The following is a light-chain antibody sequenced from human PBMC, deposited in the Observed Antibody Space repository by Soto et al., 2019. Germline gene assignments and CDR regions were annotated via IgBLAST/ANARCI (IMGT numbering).Light chain of an antibody. J-gene: IGKJ4*01. CDR2: AAS. CDR1: QDINSW. V-gene: IGKV1D-16*01. Sequence: DVPMTQSPCSLSASVGDIVTITCRASQDINSWLAWYQQKPEKAPMPLIHAASTLQTAAPSRFSGSGSGTEFTLTSSSLQPEDSATYSCQQYNIYPLTFGGGTKVEIK. CDR3: QQYNIYPLT.